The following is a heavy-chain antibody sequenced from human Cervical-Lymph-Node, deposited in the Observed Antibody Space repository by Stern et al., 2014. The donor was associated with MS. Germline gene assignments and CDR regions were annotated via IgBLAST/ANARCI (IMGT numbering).Heavy chain of an antibody. CDR3: ARDGRGNFFYFDL. Sequence: VQLVESGAELKTPGASVRISCKASGGTFTSYAINWVRQAPGQGPEWMGVIIPMLGTIIYAQNFQCRVTISADESTGTAYMELAGLTSEDTAVFYCARDGRGNFFYFDLWGRGTLVTVSS. CDR1: GGTFTSYA. D-gene: IGHD4-23*01. V-gene: IGHV1-69*01. CDR2: IIPMLGTI. J-gene: IGHJ2*01.